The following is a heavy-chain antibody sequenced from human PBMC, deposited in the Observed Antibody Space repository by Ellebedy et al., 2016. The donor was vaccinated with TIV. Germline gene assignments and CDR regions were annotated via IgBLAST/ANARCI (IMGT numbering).Heavy chain of an antibody. V-gene: IGHV1-8*01. CDR2: MNPNSGNT. CDR1: GYTFTSYD. Sequence: ASVKVSCXASGYTFTSYDINWVRQATGQGLEWMGWMNPNSGNTGYAQKFQGRVTMTRNTSISTAYMELSSLRSEDTAVYYCARDAQPHRYYDILTGPSNWFDPWGQGTLVTVSS. CDR3: ARDAQPHRYYDILTGPSNWFDP. D-gene: IGHD3-9*01. J-gene: IGHJ5*02.